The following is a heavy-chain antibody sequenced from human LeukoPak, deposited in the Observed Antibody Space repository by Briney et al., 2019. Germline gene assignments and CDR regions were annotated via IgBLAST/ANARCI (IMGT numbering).Heavy chain of an antibody. CDR1: GFTFSSYA. CDR2: ISYDGSNK. CDR3: ARDPCSYPQVGARKNWFDP. Sequence: GGSLRLSCAASGFTFSSYAVHWVRQAPGKGLEWVAVISYDGSNKYYVDSVKGRFTISRDNSKNTLYLQMNSLRAEDTAVYYCARDPCSYPQVGARKNWFDPWGQGTLVTVSS. J-gene: IGHJ5*02. D-gene: IGHD1-26*01. V-gene: IGHV3-30-3*01.